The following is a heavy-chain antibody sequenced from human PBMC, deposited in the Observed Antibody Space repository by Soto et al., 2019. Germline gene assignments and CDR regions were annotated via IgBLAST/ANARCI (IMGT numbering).Heavy chain of an antibody. Sequence: SETLSLTCAVSGGSISSGGYSWSWIRQPPGKGLEWIGYIYHSGSTYYNPSLKSRVTISVDTSKNQFSLKLSSVTAADTAVYYCAREGILTGYYRAHPPNNWFDPWGQGTLVTVSS. CDR2: IYHSGST. CDR1: GGSISSGGYS. V-gene: IGHV4-30-2*01. J-gene: IGHJ5*02. D-gene: IGHD3-9*01. CDR3: AREGILTGYYRAHPPNNWFDP.